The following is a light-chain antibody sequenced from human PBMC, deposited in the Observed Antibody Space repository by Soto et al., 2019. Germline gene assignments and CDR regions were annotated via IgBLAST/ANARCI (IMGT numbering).Light chain of an antibody. V-gene: IGKV3-15*01. CDR1: QSVNSN. Sequence: PGDRATLSCRASQSVNSNLAWYQQKPGQTPKLLIYVASTRATGIPARFSGSGSGTEFTLTISSLQSEDFAVYYCQQYNVWPLTFGGGTKVEF. CDR2: VAS. CDR3: QQYNVWPLT. J-gene: IGKJ4*01.